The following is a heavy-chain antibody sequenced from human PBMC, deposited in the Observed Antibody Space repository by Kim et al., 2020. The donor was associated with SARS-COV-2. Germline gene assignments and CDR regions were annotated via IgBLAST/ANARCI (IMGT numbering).Heavy chain of an antibody. CDR3: ARRYTGTYYFDY. J-gene: IGHJ4*02. Sequence: NSPPKGRVTMSVDTSKNQFSLKLSSVTAAATAVYYCARRYTGTYYFDYWGQGTLVTVSS. D-gene: IGHD1-26*01. V-gene: IGHV4-59*08.